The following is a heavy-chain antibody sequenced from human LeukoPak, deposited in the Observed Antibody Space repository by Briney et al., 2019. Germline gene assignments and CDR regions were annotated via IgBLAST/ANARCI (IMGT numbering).Heavy chain of an antibody. CDR2: IYYSGST. J-gene: IGHJ4*02. CDR1: GYSISSGYY. CDR3: ARVGTVTRVFDY. V-gene: IGHV4-38-2*02. Sequence: PSETLSLTCTVSGYSISSGYYWGWIRQPPGKGLEWIGYIYYSGSTNYNPSLKSRVTISVDTSKNQFSLKLSSVTAADTAVYYCARVGTVTRVFDYWGQGTLVTVSS. D-gene: IGHD4-17*01.